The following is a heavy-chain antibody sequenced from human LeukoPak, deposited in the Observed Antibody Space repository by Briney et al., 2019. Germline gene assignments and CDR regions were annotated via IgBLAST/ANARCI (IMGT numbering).Heavy chain of an antibody. D-gene: IGHD2-15*01. CDR2: INPRDSDT. V-gene: IGHV5-51*01. CDR3: ARWGGYCSGGNCYPLYYFDY. J-gene: IGHJ4*02. Sequence: GVSLKISCKGSGYSFTNYWIGWVRQMPGKGLEWMGIINPRDSDTRYSPSFQGQVTISADKSISTAYLQWSSLKASDTAMYYCARWGGYCSGGNCYPLYYFDYWGQGTLVTVSS. CDR1: GYSFTNYW.